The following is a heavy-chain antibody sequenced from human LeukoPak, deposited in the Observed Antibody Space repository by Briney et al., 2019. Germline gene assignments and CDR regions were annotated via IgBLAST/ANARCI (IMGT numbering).Heavy chain of an antibody. CDR3: ARDMGTRWGSSGYYSLSSIDY. J-gene: IGHJ4*02. V-gene: IGHV3-21*01. Sequence: GGSLRLSCAASGFTFSSYSMNWVRQAPGKGLEWVSSISSSSSYIYYADSVKGRFTISRVSAKNSLYLQMNRLRAEDTGVYYCARDMGTRWGSSGYYSLSSIDYWGQGTLVTVSS. CDR2: ISSSSSYI. D-gene: IGHD3-22*01. CDR1: GFTFSSYS.